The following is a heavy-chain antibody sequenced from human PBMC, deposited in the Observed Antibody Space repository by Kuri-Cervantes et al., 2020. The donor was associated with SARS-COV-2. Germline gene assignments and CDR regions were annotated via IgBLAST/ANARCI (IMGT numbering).Heavy chain of an antibody. CDR2: VSYDGSNT. V-gene: IGHV3-30*03. Sequence: GGSLRLSCAASGFTFSSYSMNWVRQAPGKGLEWVAVVSYDGSNTYYSDSVRGRFTISRDNSNNALYVQMNSLRTDDTGLYYCARAGRPNWVSDVFDNWGQGTPVTVSS. D-gene: IGHD1-1*01. CDR3: ARAGRPNWVSDVFDN. J-gene: IGHJ4*02. CDR1: GFTFSSYS.